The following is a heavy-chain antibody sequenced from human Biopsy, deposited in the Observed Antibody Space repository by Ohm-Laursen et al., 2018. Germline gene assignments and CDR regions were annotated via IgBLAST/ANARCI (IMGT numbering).Heavy chain of an antibody. CDR3: ARDLPSSYYYAMDV. J-gene: IGHJ6*02. Sequence: PSQTLSLTCTVSGASITSYYWSWIRQPAGKGLEWIGHTYKGRNTNHNPSLKSRVSMSVDTSKNQLPLTLRSVTAADTAVYYCARDLPSSYYYAMDVWGQGTTVTVSS. CDR2: TYKGRNT. V-gene: IGHV4-4*07. CDR1: GASITSYY.